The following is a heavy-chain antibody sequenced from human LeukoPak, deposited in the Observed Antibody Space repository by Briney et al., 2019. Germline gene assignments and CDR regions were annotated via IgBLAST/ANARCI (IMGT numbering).Heavy chain of an antibody. Sequence: GGSLRLSCAASGFTFSTCAMGWVRAAPGKGLGWVSPISGSGGSTFYADSVKGRVTISRDNSKNTVYLQMSGLRAEDTALYYCAKAHCSPTSCSRIDYWGQGTLVTVSS. D-gene: IGHD2-2*01. CDR1: GFTFSTCA. V-gene: IGHV3-23*01. CDR3: AKAHCSPTSCSRIDY. CDR2: ISGSGGST. J-gene: IGHJ4*02.